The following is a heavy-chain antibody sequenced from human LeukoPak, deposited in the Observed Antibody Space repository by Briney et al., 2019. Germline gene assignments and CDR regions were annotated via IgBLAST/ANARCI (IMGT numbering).Heavy chain of an antibody. Sequence: GASVTVSCKASGYTFTSYAMHWVRQAPGQRLEWMGWINAGNGNTKYSQKFQGRVTITRDTSASTAYMELSSLRSEDTAVYYCARAYYDSSGYYPSGYWGQGTLVTVSS. CDR2: INAGNGNT. D-gene: IGHD3-22*01. CDR1: GYTFTSYA. CDR3: ARAYYDSSGYYPSGY. V-gene: IGHV1-3*01. J-gene: IGHJ4*02.